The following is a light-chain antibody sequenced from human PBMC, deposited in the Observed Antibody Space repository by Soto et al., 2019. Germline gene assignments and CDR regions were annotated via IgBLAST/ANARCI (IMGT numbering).Light chain of an antibody. CDR2: GAS. V-gene: IGKV3-15*01. CDR1: QSVSSN. Sequence: VMTQSPATLSVSPGERATLSCRASQSVSSNLAWYQQIPGQAPRLLIYGASTRATGIPARFSGSGSGTEFTLTISSLQSEDCAVYYCQQYNNWPLTFGGGTTVEI. J-gene: IGKJ4*01. CDR3: QQYNNWPLT.